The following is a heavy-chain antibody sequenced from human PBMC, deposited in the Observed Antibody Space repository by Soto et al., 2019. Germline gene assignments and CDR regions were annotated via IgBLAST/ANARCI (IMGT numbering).Heavy chain of an antibody. CDR2: ISYDGSNK. V-gene: IGHV3-30-3*01. J-gene: IGHJ4*02. CDR1: GFTFSSYA. Sequence: GGSLRLSCAASGFTFSSYAMHWVRQAPGKGLEWVAVISYDGSNKYYADSVKGRFTISRDNSKNTLYLQMNSLRAEDTAVYYCASALLTGRDYWGQGTLVTVSS. CDR3: ASALLTGRDY. D-gene: IGHD1-26*01.